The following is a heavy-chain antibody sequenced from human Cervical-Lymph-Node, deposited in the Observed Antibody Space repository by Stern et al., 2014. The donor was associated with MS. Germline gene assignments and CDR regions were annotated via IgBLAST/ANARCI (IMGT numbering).Heavy chain of an antibody. J-gene: IGHJ6*02. Sequence: VQLVESGAEVKKPGASVKVSCKVSGYTLTELSMHWVRQAPGKGLEWVGGFDPEDGETIYAQKFQGRVTMTEDTSTDTAYMELSSLRSEDTAVYYCATGGRVGAPTYYGMDVWGQGTAVTVSS. CDR2: FDPEDGET. CDR3: ATGGRVGAPTYYGMDV. D-gene: IGHD1-26*01. CDR1: GYTLTELS. V-gene: IGHV1-24*01.